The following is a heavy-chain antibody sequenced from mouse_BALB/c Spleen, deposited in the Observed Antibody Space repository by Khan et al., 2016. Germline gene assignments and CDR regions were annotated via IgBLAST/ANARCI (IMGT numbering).Heavy chain of an antibody. CDR3: GRRGGNYWFFDV. V-gene: IGHV1-9*01. CDR2: ILPGSGST. D-gene: IGHD1-1*01. J-gene: IGHJ1*01. Sequence: QVQLQQSGAELMKPGASVKISCKVTGHTFSNYWIEWLKQRPGHGHVWIGEILPGSGSTNYNANFKGRASFTADTSSNPAFMQLSSLTSEDSAIYYCGRRGGNYWFFDVWGPGTTLTVSS. CDR1: GHTFSNYW.